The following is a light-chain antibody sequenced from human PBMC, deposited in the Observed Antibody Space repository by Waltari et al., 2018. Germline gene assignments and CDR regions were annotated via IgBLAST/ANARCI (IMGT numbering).Light chain of an antibody. Sequence: QSVLTQTPSVSGAPGQSVTISCTGSSSNIGAGYDVHWYQQLPGTAPKLLISGNNNRPSGVPGRFSVSRSDTSASLAITGLQTEDEADYYCQSYDNSLSGSRVFGGGTRVTVL. CDR2: GNN. CDR3: QSYDNSLSGSRV. V-gene: IGLV1-40*01. CDR1: SSNIGAGYD. J-gene: IGLJ3*02.